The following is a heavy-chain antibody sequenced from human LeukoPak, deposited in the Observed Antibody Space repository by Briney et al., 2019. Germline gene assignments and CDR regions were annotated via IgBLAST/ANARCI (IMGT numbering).Heavy chain of an antibody. CDR2: IYYSGST. D-gene: IGHD2-2*01. J-gene: IGHJ6*03. V-gene: IGHV4-39*07. CDR1: GGSISSSSYY. CDR3: ARLIRVVPAAIRSYYMDV. Sequence: PSETLSLACTVSGGSISSSSYYWGWIRQPPGKGLEWIGSIYYSGSTYYNPSLKSRVTISVDTSKNQFSLKLSSVTAADTAVYYCARLIRVVPAAIRSYYMDVWGKGTTVTVSS.